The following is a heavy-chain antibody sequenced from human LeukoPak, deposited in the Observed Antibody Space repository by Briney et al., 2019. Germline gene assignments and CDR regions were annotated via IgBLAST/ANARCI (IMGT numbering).Heavy chain of an antibody. J-gene: IGHJ6*03. Sequence: PSETLSLTCTVSGGSISSSSYYWGWIRQPPGKGLEWIGNIFYSGDTYNNPSLKSRVTISVDTPKNQFSLKVSSVTAADTAVYYCARHRLYITRDPYFYMDVWGKGTTVTVSS. V-gene: IGHV4-39*01. CDR2: IFYSGDT. CDR1: GGSISSSSYY. D-gene: IGHD6-13*01. CDR3: ARHRLYITRDPYFYMDV.